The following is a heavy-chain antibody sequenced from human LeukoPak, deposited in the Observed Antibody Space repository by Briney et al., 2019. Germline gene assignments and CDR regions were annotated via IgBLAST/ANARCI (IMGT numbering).Heavy chain of an antibody. J-gene: IGHJ4*02. CDR2: IWSDGTDK. Sequence: GGSLRLSCATSGFTFSHYGMHWVRQAPGKGLEWLTVIWSDGTDKYYGDSVKGRFTISRDNSKNTVYLQMNSLRVEDTAVYYCAKDAQRGFDFSTSLESWGQGTLVTVSS. V-gene: IGHV3-33*06. CDR3: AKDAQRGFDFSTSLES. CDR1: GFTFSHYG. D-gene: IGHD4-11*01.